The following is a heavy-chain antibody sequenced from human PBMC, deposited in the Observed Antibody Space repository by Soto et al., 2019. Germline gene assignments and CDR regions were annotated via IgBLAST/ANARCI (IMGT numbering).Heavy chain of an antibody. V-gene: IGHV1-18*01. D-gene: IGHD3-10*01. CDR2: ISAYNGNT. CDR1: GYTFTSYG. J-gene: IGHJ4*02. Sequence: QVQLVQSGAAVKKPGASVKVSCKASGYTFTSYGISWVRQAPGQGLEWMGWISAYNGNTHYAQKLQGRVTMTTDTSTSTAYMELRSLRSDDTAVYFCARTGFYYYGSVSPVAVDYWGQGTLVTVSS. CDR3: ARTGFYYYGSVSPVAVDY.